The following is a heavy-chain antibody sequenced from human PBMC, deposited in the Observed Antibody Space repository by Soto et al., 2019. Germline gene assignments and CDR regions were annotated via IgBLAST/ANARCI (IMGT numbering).Heavy chain of an antibody. J-gene: IGHJ4*02. Sequence: SETLSLTCTVSGGSISSGGYYWSWIRQHPGKGLEWIGYIYYSGSTYYNPSLKSRVTISVDTSKNQFSLKLSSVTAADTAVYYCARDRLREYLDYWGQGTLVTVSS. D-gene: IGHD5-12*01. CDR2: IYYSGST. CDR3: ARDRLREYLDY. CDR1: GGSISSGGYY. V-gene: IGHV4-31*03.